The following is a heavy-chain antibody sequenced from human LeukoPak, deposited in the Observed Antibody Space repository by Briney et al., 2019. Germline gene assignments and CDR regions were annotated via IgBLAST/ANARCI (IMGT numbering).Heavy chain of an antibody. CDR1: GFTFSSYA. D-gene: IGHD1-7*01. CDR3: ARDLTPDLELRLGSDEAFDI. Sequence: PGGSLRLSCAASGFTFSSYAMHWVRQAPGKGLEWVAVISYDGSNKYYADSVKGRFTISRDNSKNTLYLQMNSLRAEDTAVYYCARDLTPDLELRLGSDEAFDIWGQGTMVTVSS. CDR2: ISYDGSNK. J-gene: IGHJ3*02. V-gene: IGHV3-30-3*01.